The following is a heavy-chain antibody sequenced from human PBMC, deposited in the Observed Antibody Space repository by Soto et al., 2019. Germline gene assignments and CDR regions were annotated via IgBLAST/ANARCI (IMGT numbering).Heavy chain of an antibody. CDR1: GYTFATST. CDR3: AIADYGDDDY. J-gene: IGHJ4*02. Sequence: GPEAKKPGASVKVSCKASGYTFATSTISWLRQAPGQGPEWMGWIKAYSGNTNYAQKLQGRFTMTTDTSTSTAYMELRSLTTGDTAIYYCAIADYGDDDYWGQGTLVTVSS. CDR2: IKAYSGNT. V-gene: IGHV1-18*01. D-gene: IGHD4-17*01.